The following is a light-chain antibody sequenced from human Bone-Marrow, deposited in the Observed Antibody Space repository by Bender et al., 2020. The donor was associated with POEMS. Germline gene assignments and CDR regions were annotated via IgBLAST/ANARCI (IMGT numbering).Light chain of an antibody. V-gene: IGLV1-44*01. J-gene: IGLJ3*02. CDR3: AVWDDSLNGWV. CDR1: SSNIGAHA. CDR2: SSH. Sequence: QSVLTQPPSASGTPGQRVTISCSGGSSNIGAHAVNWYQHLPGTAPKLLIYSSHRRPSEVPDRFSGYRSATSASLAISGLQSEDGADYYCAVWDDSLNGWVFGGGTKLTVL.